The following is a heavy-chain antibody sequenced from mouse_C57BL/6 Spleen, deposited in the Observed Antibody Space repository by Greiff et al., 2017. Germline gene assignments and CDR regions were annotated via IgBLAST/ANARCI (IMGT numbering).Heavy chain of an antibody. Sequence: QVQLQQPGTELVKPGASVKLSCKASGYTFTSYWMHWVKQRPGQGLEWIGNINPSNGGTNYNEKFKSKATLTVDKSSSTAYMQLSSLTSEDSAVYYCARSEGDMRLRREGRFAYWGQGTPVTVSA. CDR2: INPSNGGT. CDR3: ARSEGDMRLRREGRFAY. J-gene: IGHJ3*01. CDR1: GYTFTSYW. D-gene: IGHD2-4*01. V-gene: IGHV1-53*01.